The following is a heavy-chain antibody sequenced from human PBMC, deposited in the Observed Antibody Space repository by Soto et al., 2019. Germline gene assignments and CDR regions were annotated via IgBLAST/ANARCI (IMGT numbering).Heavy chain of an antibody. J-gene: IGHJ5*02. D-gene: IGHD6-13*01. Sequence: SETLSLTCTVSGGSVSSGSYYWSWIRQPPGKGLEWIGYIYYSGSTNYNPSLKSRVTISVDTSKNQFSLKLSSVTAADTAVYYCAREFGVSGIAEAGRPNWFDPWGQGTLVTVSS. CDR2: IYYSGST. CDR3: AREFGVSGIAEAGRPNWFDP. CDR1: GGSVSSGSYY. V-gene: IGHV4-61*01.